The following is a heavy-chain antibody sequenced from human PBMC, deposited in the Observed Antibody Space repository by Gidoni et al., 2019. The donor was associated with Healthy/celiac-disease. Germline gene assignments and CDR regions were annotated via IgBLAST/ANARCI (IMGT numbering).Heavy chain of an antibody. Sequence: EVQLVESGGGLVKPGGSLRLSCAASGFTFSSHSMNWVRQAPGKGLEWVSSISSSSSYIYYADSVKGRFTISRDNAKNSLYLQMNSLRAEDTAVYYCARGLPEAYDFWSGYYRTFYYYYMDVWGKGTTVTVSS. J-gene: IGHJ6*03. D-gene: IGHD3-3*01. V-gene: IGHV3-21*01. CDR1: GFTFSSHS. CDR2: ISSSSSYI. CDR3: ARGLPEAYDFWSGYYRTFYYYYMDV.